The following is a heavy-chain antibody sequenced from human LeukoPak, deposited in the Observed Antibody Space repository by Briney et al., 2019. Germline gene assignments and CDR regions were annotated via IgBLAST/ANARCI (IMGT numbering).Heavy chain of an antibody. CDR3: ARHIGSRGSYGMDV. CDR1: GGSISSYY. Sequence: PSETLSLTCTVSGGSISSYYWGWIRQPPGKGLEWIGSIYYSGSTYYNPSLKSRVTISVDTSKNQFSLKLSSVTAADTAVYYCARHIGSRGSYGMDVWGQGTTVTVSS. V-gene: IGHV4-39*01. D-gene: IGHD3-22*01. J-gene: IGHJ6*02. CDR2: IYYSGST.